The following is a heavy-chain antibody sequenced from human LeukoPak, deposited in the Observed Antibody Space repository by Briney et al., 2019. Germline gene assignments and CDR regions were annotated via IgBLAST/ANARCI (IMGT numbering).Heavy chain of an antibody. CDR3: ARGYSSDN. J-gene: IGHJ4*02. V-gene: IGHV3-66*01. CDR1: GFTVSSNY. D-gene: IGHD2-21*01. Sequence: GGPLRLSCAASGFTVSSNYMSWVRQAPGKGLEWVSVIYSGGSTYYADSVKGRFTISRDNSKNTLNLQMNSLRAEDAAVYYCARGYSSDNWGQGTLVTVSS. CDR2: IYSGGST.